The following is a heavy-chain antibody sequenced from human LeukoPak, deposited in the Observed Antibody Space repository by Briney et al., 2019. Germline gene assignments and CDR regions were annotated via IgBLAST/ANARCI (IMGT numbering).Heavy chain of an antibody. CDR1: GFTFSSYA. CDR2: LSGSGITT. J-gene: IGHJ4*02. D-gene: IGHD1-26*01. CDR3: AKMRGMPREAYHFDR. V-gene: IGHV3-23*01. Sequence: GESLRLSCAASGFTFSSYAISWVRRAPGKGLEWVSTLSGSGITTYYADSVKGRFTISRDNSKNTVSLQMDSLRADDTAMYYCAKMRGMPREAYHFDRWGQGTLVAVSS.